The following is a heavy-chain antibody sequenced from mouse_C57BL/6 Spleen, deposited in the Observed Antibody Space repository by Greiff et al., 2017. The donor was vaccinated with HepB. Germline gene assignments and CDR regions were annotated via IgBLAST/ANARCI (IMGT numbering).Heavy chain of an antibody. CDR3: ARGRGPSYFDY. Sequence: EVQRVESGPGMVKPSQSLSLTCTVTGYSITSGYDWHWIRHFPGNKLEWMGYISYSGSTNYNPSLKSRISITHDTSKNHFFLKLNSVTTEDTATYYCARGRGPSYFDYWGQGTTLTVSS. D-gene: IGHD5-1*01. J-gene: IGHJ2*01. CDR1: GYSITSGYD. CDR2: ISYSGST. V-gene: IGHV3-1*01.